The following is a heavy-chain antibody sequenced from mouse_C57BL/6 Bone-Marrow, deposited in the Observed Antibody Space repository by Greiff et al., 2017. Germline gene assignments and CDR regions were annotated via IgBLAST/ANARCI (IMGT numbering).Heavy chain of an antibody. CDR2: INPNNGGT. CDR1: GYTFTDYN. Sequence: VQLQQSGPELVKPGASVKIPCKASGYTFTDYNMDWVKQSHGKSLEWIGDINPNNGGTIYNQKFKGKATLTVDKSSSTAYMELRSLTSEDTAVHYCARNPRGSSYWYFDVWGTGTTVTVSS. CDR3: ARNPRGSSYWYFDV. J-gene: IGHJ1*03. D-gene: IGHD1-1*01. V-gene: IGHV1-18*01.